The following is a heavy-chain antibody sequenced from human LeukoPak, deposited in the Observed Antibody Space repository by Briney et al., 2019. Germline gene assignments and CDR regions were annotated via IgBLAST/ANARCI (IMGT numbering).Heavy chain of an antibody. D-gene: IGHD3-9*01. CDR1: GYTFTSYY. CDR3: ARLPRELRYFDWFLTETLDNWFDP. CDR2: INPSGGST. V-gene: IGHV1-46*01. Sequence: ASVKVSCKASGYTFTSYYMHWVRQAPGQGLEWMGIINPSGGSTSYAQKFQGRVTMTRDTSTSTVYMELSSLRSEDTAVYYCARLPRELRYFDWFLTETLDNWFDPWGQGTLVTVSS. J-gene: IGHJ5*02.